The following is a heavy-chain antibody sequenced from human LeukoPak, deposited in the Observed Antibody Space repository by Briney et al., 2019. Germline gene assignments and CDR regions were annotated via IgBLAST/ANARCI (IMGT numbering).Heavy chain of an antibody. J-gene: IGHJ5*02. Sequence: PGGSLRLSCAASGFTYSSYAMSWVRQAPGKGLEWVSSISGSGDSTYYADSVKGRFTISRDNSKNTLYLQMNSLRAEDTAVYYCAKAGKVVPAANLWFDPWGQGTLVTVSS. D-gene: IGHD2-2*01. CDR2: ISGSGDST. CDR3: AKAGKVVPAANLWFDP. CDR1: GFTYSSYA. V-gene: IGHV3-23*01.